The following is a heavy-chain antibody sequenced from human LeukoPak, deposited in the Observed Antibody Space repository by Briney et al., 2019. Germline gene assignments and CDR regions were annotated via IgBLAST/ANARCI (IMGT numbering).Heavy chain of an antibody. Sequence: GGSLRLSCAASGFTFDDYGMSWVRQAPGKGLEWVSGINWNGGSTGYADSVKGRFTISRDNAKNSLYLQMNSLRAEDTAVYYCAKPHGDYGGQHFHYWGQGTLVTVSS. CDR3: AKPHGDYGGQHFHY. V-gene: IGHV3-20*04. CDR1: GFTFDDYG. D-gene: IGHD4-17*01. CDR2: INWNGGST. J-gene: IGHJ1*01.